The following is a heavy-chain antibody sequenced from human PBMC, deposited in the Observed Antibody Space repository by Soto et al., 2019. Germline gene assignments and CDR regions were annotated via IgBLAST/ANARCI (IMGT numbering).Heavy chain of an antibody. V-gene: IGHV1-18*01. CDR1: GYTFTSYG. J-gene: IGHJ6*02. Sequence: ASVKVSCKASGYTFTSYGISWVRQAPGQGLEWMGWISAYNGDTNYAQKLQDRVTMTTDTSTSTVYMELRSLGSDDTAVYYCARDPGPGIAAAGAYYYYYGMDVWGQGTTVTVS. CDR2: ISAYNGDT. D-gene: IGHD6-13*01. CDR3: ARDPGPGIAAAGAYYYYYGMDV.